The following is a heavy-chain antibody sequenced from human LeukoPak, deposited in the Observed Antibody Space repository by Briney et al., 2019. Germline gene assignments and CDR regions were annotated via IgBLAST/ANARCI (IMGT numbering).Heavy chain of an antibody. V-gene: IGHV4-39*07. J-gene: IGHJ5*02. CDR2: ISHSGST. CDR3: ARTMEFGYSYGYSWFDP. CDR1: GGSISSSSYY. D-gene: IGHD5-18*01. Sequence: PSETLSLTCTVSGGSISSSSYYWGWIRQPPGKGLEWIGEISHSGSTNYNPSLKSRVTISVDTSKNQFSLKLSSVTAADTAVYYCARTMEFGYSYGYSWFDPWGQGTLVTVSS.